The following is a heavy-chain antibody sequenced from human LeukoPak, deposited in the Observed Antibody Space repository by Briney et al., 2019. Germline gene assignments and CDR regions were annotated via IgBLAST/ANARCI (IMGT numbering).Heavy chain of an antibody. Sequence: GGSLRLSCAASGFTFSSYSMNWVRQAPGKGLEWVSYISSSSSTIYYADSVKGRFTISRDNAKNSLYLQMNSLRAEDTAVYYCARAEAAAGTDYFDYWGQGTLVTVSS. J-gene: IGHJ4*02. CDR2: ISSSSSTI. CDR1: GFTFSSYS. D-gene: IGHD6-13*01. CDR3: ARAEAAAGTDYFDY. V-gene: IGHV3-48*01.